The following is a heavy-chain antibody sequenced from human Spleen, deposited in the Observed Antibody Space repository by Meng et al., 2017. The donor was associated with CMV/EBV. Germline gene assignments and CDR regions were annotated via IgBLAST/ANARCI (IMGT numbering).Heavy chain of an antibody. Sequence: ASVKVSCKASGYTFTGYYMHWVRQAPGQGLEWMGWINPNSGGTNYAQKFQGRVTMTRDTSISTAYMELSRLRSDDTAVYYCARDPGGDTVFNWFDPWGQGTLVTVSS. CDR1: GYTFTGYY. D-gene: IGHD5-18*01. CDR3: ARDPGGDTVFNWFDP. V-gene: IGHV1-2*02. J-gene: IGHJ5*02. CDR2: INPNSGGT.